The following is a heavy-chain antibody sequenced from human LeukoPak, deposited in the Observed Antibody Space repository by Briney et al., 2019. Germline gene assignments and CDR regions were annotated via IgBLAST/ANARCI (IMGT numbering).Heavy chain of an antibody. V-gene: IGHV3-48*01. Sequence: PGGSLRLSCAGSGFIFGGYTMNWVRQAPRKGLEWLSYISPSGENRLYADSVKGRFSISRDNVENSVYLQMDNLRAEDTAVYYCARSDGVPVGFDIWGQGTMVTVSS. CDR3: ARSDGVPVGFDI. D-gene: IGHD4-17*01. CDR2: ISPSGENR. CDR1: GFIFGGYT. J-gene: IGHJ3*02.